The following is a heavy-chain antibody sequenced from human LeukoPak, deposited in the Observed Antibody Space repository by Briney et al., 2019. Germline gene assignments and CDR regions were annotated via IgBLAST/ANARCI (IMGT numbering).Heavy chain of an antibody. Sequence: SETLSLTCTVSGGSISSYYWSWIRQPPGKGLEWIGYIYYSGSTNYNPSLKSRVTMSVDTPKNQFSLKLSSVTAADTAVYYCAREDSSLAAFDIWGQGTMVTVSS. D-gene: IGHD6-19*01. J-gene: IGHJ3*02. CDR2: IYYSGST. CDR1: GGSISSYY. CDR3: AREDSSLAAFDI. V-gene: IGHV4-59*01.